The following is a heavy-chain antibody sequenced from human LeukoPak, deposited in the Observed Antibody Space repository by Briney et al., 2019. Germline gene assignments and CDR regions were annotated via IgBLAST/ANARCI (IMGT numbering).Heavy chain of an antibody. CDR3: ARRFRATPDRYPFDY. J-gene: IGHJ4*02. Sequence: ASETLSLTCTVSGGSISSSSYYWGWIRQPPGKGLEWIGSIYYSGSTYYNPSLKSRVTISVDTFKNQFSLKLSSVTAADTAVYYCARRFRATPDRYPFDYWGQGTMVTVSS. D-gene: IGHD2-21*01. V-gene: IGHV4-39*01. CDR1: GGSISSSSYY. CDR2: IYYSGST.